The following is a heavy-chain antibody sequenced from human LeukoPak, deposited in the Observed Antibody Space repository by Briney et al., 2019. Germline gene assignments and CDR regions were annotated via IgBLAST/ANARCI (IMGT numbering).Heavy chain of an antibody. J-gene: IGHJ4*02. Sequence: SEALSLTCAVYGGSFSGYYWSWIRQPPGKGREGIGEINHSGSTNYNPSLKSRVTISVDTSKNQFSLKLSSVTAADTAVYYCARGPYCGGDCYSHLDYWGQGTLVTVSS. D-gene: IGHD2-21*02. CDR1: GGSFSGYY. V-gene: IGHV4-34*01. CDR3: ARGPYCGGDCYSHLDY. CDR2: INHSGST.